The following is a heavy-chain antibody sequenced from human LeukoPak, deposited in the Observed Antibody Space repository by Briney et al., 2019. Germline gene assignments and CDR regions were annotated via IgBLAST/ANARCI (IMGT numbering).Heavy chain of an antibody. CDR1: GYTFTGYY. Sequence: ASVKVSCKASGYTFTGYYMHWVRQAPGQGLEWMGWINPNSGSTNYAQKFQGRVTMPRDTSISTAYMELSRLRSDDTAVYYCATVTAAGFDYFDYWGQGTMVTVSS. D-gene: IGHD6-13*01. CDR2: INPNSGST. V-gene: IGHV1-2*02. J-gene: IGHJ4*02. CDR3: ATVTAAGFDYFDY.